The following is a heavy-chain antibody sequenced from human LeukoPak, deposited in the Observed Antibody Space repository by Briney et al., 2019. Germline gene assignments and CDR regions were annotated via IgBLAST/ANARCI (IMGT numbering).Heavy chain of an antibody. V-gene: IGHV4-30-4*08. J-gene: IGHJ4*02. CDR1: GGSISSGDYY. CDR2: FYSSGST. Sequence: PSETLSLTCTVSGGSISSGDYYWSWIRQSPGKGLEWIGAFYSSGSTSSHSSLKSRVTISVDTSRTQLSLKLDSVTDTDTAVYYCVRDGRFDSACFDSGGPGILVTVSS. CDR3: VRDGRFDSACFDS. D-gene: IGHD6-19*01.